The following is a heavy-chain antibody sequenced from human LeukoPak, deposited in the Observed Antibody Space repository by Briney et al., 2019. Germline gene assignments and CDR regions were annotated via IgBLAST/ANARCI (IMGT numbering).Heavy chain of an antibody. CDR1: GFTFDDYA. CDR3: ARVGQQLAFDY. J-gene: IGHJ4*02. CDR2: ISWDGGST. D-gene: IGHD6-13*01. V-gene: IGHV3-43D*03. Sequence: GGSLRLSCAASGFTFDDYAMHWVRQAPGKGLEWVSLISWDGGSTYYADFVKGRFTISRDNAKNSLYLQMNSLRAEDTAVYYCARVGQQLAFDYWGQGTLVTVSS.